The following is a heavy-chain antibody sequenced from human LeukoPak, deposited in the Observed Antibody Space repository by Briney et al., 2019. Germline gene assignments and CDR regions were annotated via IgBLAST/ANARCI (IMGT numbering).Heavy chain of an antibody. CDR3: ARDQAFDI. J-gene: IGHJ3*02. Sequence: SETLSLTCSVSGGSIGSYHWSWIRQPPGKGLEWIGHVHYTWNAKYNPSLKSRVTISLDRSSNQFSLRLSSVSAADTAVYYCARDQAFDIWGQGTMVTVSS. V-gene: IGHV4-59*01. CDR1: GGSIGSYH. CDR2: VHYTWNA.